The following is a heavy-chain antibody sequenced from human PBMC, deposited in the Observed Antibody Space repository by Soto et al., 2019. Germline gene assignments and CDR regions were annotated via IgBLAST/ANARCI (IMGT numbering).Heavy chain of an antibody. Sequence: QVQLRESGPGLVKPSQTLSLTCSVSGASVAGGSYYWSWVRQPPGKGLEWIGYIPSRGRPFYNPSLTSRGTISADTSKNLLSLQLTSVTAAHTAVYYCARDTYSGYDFGLWGQGTLVTVSS. CDR3: ARDTYSGYDFGL. CDR2: IPSRGRP. CDR1: GASVAGGSYY. D-gene: IGHD5-12*01. V-gene: IGHV4-30-4*01. J-gene: IGHJ5*02.